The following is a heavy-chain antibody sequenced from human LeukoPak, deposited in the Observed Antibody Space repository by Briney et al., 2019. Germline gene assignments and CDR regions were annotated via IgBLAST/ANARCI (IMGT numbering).Heavy chain of an antibody. J-gene: IGHJ4*02. D-gene: IGHD3-22*01. CDR1: GGSISSSSYY. V-gene: IGHV4-39*01. CDR3: ARQVKPDVKSGVKWRIYDSSGLFDY. CDR2: IYYSGST. Sequence: SQTLSLTCTVSGGSISSSSYYWGWIRQPPGKGLEWIGSIYYSGSTYYNPSLKSRVTISVDTSKNQFSLKLSSVTAADTAVYYCARQVKPDVKSGVKWRIYDSSGLFDYWGQGTLVTVSS.